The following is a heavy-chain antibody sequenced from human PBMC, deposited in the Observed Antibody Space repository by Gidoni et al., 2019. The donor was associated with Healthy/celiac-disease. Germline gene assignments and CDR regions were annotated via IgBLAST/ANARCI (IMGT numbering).Heavy chain of an antibody. Sequence: EVQLVESGGGLVKPGGSLRLSCAASGFPFSSYRMHWVRQAPGKGLEWVSSISSSSSYIYYADSVKGRFTISRDNAKNSLYLQMNSLRAEDTAVYYCAREDRAYYYDSSGYYYGGDDAFDIWGQGTMVTVSS. J-gene: IGHJ3*02. CDR2: ISSSSSYI. V-gene: IGHV3-21*01. D-gene: IGHD3-22*01. CDR1: GFPFSSYR. CDR3: AREDRAYYYDSSGYYYGGDDAFDI.